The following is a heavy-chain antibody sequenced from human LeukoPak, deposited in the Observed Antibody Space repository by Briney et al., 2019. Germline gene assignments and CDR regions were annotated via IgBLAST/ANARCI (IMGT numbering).Heavy chain of an antibody. Sequence: GGSLRLSCAASGFTFSSYDMHWVRQVTGKGLEWVAAIGPAGDAYYPGSVKGRFTISRENAKNSLYLHMSSLRAGDTAVYYCARGRAAGITYYCVSCGQGTLVTVSS. CDR2: IGPAGDA. CDR1: GFTFSSYD. CDR3: ARGRAAGITYYCVS. V-gene: IGHV3-13*01. D-gene: IGHD1-14*01. J-gene: IGHJ4*02.